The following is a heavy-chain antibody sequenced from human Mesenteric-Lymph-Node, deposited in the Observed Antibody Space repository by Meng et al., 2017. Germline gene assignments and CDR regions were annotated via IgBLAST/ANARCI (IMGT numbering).Heavy chain of an antibody. CDR3: ATASPLRYFDWLSPIDY. J-gene: IGHJ4*02. Sequence: ASVKVSCKVSGYTLTELSMHWVRQAPGKGLEWMGGFDPEDGETIYAQKFQGRVTMTEDTSTDTAYMELSSLRSEDTAVYYCATASPLRYFDWLSPIDYWGQGTLVTFSS. CDR1: GYTLTELS. D-gene: IGHD3-9*01. V-gene: IGHV1-24*01. CDR2: FDPEDGET.